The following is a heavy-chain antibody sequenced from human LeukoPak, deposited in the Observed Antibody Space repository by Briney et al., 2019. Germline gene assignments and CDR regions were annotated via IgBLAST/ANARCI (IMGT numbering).Heavy chain of an antibody. V-gene: IGHV4-38-2*02. CDR1: GFSISSGHY. CDR2: IYHSGST. D-gene: IGHD5-18*01. J-gene: IGHJ4*02. CDR3: ARDSSYGFFDY. Sequence: SETLSLTCTVSGFSISSGHYWGWIRQPPGKGLEWIGTIYHSGSTYYNPSLKSRVTISVDTSKNQFSLKLSSVTAADTAVYYCARDSSYGFFDYWGQGTLVTVSS.